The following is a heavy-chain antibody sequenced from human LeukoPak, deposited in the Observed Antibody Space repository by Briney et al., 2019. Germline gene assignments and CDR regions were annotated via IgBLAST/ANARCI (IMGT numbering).Heavy chain of an antibody. Sequence: PGGSLRLSCAASGISLSRYDMHWVRQTPGEGLEWISAICAAGDTYYSDSVKGRFTISRENAKNSLYLQMNSLRAGDTAVYFCTRGHGIWSGSRLSNAFDIWGQGTMVTVSS. CDR3: TRGHGIWSGSRLSNAFDI. J-gene: IGHJ3*02. V-gene: IGHV3-13*01. D-gene: IGHD3-3*01. CDR1: GISLSRYD. CDR2: ICAAGDT.